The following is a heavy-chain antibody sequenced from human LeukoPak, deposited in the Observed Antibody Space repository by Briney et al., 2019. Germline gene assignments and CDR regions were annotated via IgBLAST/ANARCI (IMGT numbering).Heavy chain of an antibody. D-gene: IGHD3-9*01. CDR1: GFTFSDYY. Sequence: GGSLRLSCAASGFTFSDYYMSWIRQAPGKGLEWVSYISSSGSTIYYADSVKGRFTISRDNAKNSLYLQMNSLRAEDTAVYYCGRRYDILTGPARYWYFDLWGRGTLVTVSS. CDR2: ISSSGSTI. J-gene: IGHJ2*01. V-gene: IGHV3-11*04. CDR3: GRRYDILTGPARYWYFDL.